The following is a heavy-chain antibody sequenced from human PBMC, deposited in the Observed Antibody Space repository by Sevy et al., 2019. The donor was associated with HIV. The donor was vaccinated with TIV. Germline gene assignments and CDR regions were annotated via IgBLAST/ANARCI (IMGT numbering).Heavy chain of an antibody. CDR3: ARAPPVVVVPGAPSWFDP. D-gene: IGHD2-2*01. J-gene: IGHJ5*02. Sequence: SETLSLTCAVYGGSFSGYYWNWIRQSPGKGLEWIGEINHSGSTHYNPSLKSRVTISVDTSKNQCSLRLNSVTAAGTAVYYCARAPPVVVVPGAPSWFDPWGQGTLVTVSS. CDR2: INHSGST. V-gene: IGHV4-34*01. CDR1: GGSFSGYY.